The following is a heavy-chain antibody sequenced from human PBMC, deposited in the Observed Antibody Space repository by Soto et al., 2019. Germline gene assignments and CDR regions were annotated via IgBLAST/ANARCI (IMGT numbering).Heavy chain of an antibody. V-gene: IGHV4-34*01. CDR1: GGSFSGYY. CDR3: ARRGSGSYSDY. Sequence: PSETLSLTCAVYGGSFSGYYWTWIRQPPGTGLEWIGEINHSGSTNYNPSLKSRVTISVDTSKNQFSLKLTSVTAADTAVYYCARRGSGSYSDYWGQGTLVTVSS. J-gene: IGHJ4*02. D-gene: IGHD3-10*01. CDR2: INHSGST.